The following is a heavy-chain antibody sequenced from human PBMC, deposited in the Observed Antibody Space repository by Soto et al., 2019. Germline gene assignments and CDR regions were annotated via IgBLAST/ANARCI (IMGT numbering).Heavy chain of an antibody. Sequence: QVQLVESGGGVVQPGRSLRLSCAASGFTFSSYGMHWVRQAPGKGLAWVAVIWYDGSNKYYADSVKGRFTISRDNSKNTLYLQMNSLRAEDTAVYYCARDSLVVAGYYYYGIDVWGQGTTVTVSS. CDR2: IWYDGSNK. CDR1: GFTFSSYG. CDR3: ARDSLVVAGYYYYGIDV. J-gene: IGHJ6*02. D-gene: IGHD3-22*01. V-gene: IGHV3-33*01.